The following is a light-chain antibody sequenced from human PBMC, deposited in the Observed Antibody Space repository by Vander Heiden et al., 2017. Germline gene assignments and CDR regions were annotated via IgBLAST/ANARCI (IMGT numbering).Light chain of an antibody. CDR3: QQRSNWPLLT. V-gene: IGKV3-11*01. Sequence: DMVLTQSPATLSLSPGERATPSSRARQSVSSYLAWYQQKPGQAPRLLIYDASTRATGIPARFSGSGSGTDFTLTISSLEPEDFAVYYCQQRSNWPLLTFGGGTKVEIK. J-gene: IGKJ4*01. CDR2: DAS. CDR1: QSVSSY.